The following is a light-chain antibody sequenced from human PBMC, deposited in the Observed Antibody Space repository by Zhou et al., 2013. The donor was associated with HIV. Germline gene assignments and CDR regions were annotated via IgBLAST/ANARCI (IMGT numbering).Light chain of an antibody. CDR2: EAS. J-gene: IGKJ4*01. Sequence: EIVLTQSPATLSLSPGESATLSCRASQSVSRYLAWYQKKPGQSPRLLIYEASNRATGIPTRFSGSGSGTDFTLTISSLEPEDFAVYYCQQRSAWPLTFGGGPRWRSN. V-gene: IGKV3-11*01. CDR1: QSVSRY. CDR3: QQRSAWPLT.